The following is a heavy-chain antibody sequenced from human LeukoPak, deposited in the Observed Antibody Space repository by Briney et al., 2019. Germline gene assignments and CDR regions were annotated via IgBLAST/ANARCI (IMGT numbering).Heavy chain of an antibody. D-gene: IGHD2-2*01. CDR1: GGTFSSYA. CDR2: IIPIFGTA. V-gene: IGHV1-69*05. J-gene: IGHJ4*02. Sequence: SVKVSCKASGGTFSSYAISWVRQAPGQGLEWMGRIIPIFGTANYAERFQGRVTITTDESTSTAYMELSSLRSEDTAVYYCARDRDCSSTSCYYYFDYWGQGTLVTVSS. CDR3: ARDRDCSSTSCYYYFDY.